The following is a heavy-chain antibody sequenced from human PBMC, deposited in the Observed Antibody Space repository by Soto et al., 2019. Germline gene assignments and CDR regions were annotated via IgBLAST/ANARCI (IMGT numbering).Heavy chain of an antibody. V-gene: IGHV3-15*01. CDR3: AKTVHSDRFFDY. CDR2: IKSNDFGGTT. Sequence: EVQLVESGGGLVNPGGSLRLSCAVSGFTFSGAWMAWVRQAPGQGLEWVGRIKSNDFGGTTDYDAPVKGRFTISRDDSRNTLYLQMNSLKTEDTAVYFCAKTVHSDRFFDYWGQGALVTVSS. D-gene: IGHD1-1*01. J-gene: IGHJ4*02. CDR1: GFTFSGAW.